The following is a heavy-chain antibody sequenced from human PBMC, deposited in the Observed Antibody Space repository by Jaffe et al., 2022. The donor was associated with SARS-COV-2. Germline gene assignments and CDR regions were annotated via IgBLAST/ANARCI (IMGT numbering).Heavy chain of an antibody. Sequence: EVHLVESGGGLVQPGGSLRLSCAASGFTFSNFWMSWVRQAPGKGLEWVANIKQDGREEYYVDSVRGRFSISRDNAKNSLYLQMNSLRAEDTAVYYCARDHGYTRDYWGQGTLVTVSS. CDR1: GFTFSNFW. CDR3: ARDHGYTRDY. J-gene: IGHJ4*02. V-gene: IGHV3-7*01. CDR2: IKQDGREE. D-gene: IGHD5-18*01.